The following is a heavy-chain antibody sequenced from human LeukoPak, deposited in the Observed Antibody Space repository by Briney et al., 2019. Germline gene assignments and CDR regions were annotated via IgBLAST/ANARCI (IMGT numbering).Heavy chain of an antibody. CDR1: GFTFSNYW. J-gene: IGHJ4*02. D-gene: IGHD6-13*01. CDR3: ARDGRSSSWYDY. V-gene: IGHV3-74*01. Sequence: PGGSLRLSCAASGFTFSNYWMHWVRHSPGKGLLWGSRINTDGSSTNYADSVKGRFTISRDNAKNTLYLQMNSLRAEDTAVYYCARDGRSSSWYDYWGQGTLVTVSS. CDR2: INTDGSST.